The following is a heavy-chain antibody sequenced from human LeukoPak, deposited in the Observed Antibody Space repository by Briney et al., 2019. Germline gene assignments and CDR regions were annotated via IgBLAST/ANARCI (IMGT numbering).Heavy chain of an antibody. CDR1: GFTFDDYA. Sequence: GRSLRLSCAASGFTFDDYAMYWVRQAPGKGLEWVSGISWNSGSIGYADSVKGRFTISRDNAKDSLYQQMNSLRAEDTALYYCAKANHYGDYLDYWGQGTLVTVSS. CDR2: ISWNSGSI. CDR3: AKANHYGDYLDY. J-gene: IGHJ4*02. D-gene: IGHD4-17*01. V-gene: IGHV3-9*01.